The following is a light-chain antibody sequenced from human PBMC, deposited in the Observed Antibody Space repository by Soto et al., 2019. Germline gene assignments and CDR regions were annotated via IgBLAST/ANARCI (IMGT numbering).Light chain of an antibody. CDR3: QHYNTWTWT. CDR1: QSVXNH. J-gene: IGKJ1*01. V-gene: IGKV3-15*01. CDR2: DAI. Sequence: LAQSAATVSVSPGDRVTLSRRPSQSVXNHMGWFLQQPGQTPRLLXYDAIIRAADVPARLSGSWPGTEFTLTINSLQSEDSATYYCQHYNTWTWTFGQGTKVDIK.